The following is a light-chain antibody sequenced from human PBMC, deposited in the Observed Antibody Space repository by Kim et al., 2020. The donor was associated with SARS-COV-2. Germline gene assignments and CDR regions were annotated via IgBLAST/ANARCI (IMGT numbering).Light chain of an antibody. V-gene: IGLV1-51*01. Sequence: GPKVPLSCSASSSNIGNNYVSWYQQLPGTAPKFLIYDNNKRPSGIPDRFSGSKSGTSATLGITGLQTGDEADYYCGTWDSSLSAVVLGGGTQLTVL. J-gene: IGLJ2*01. CDR1: SSNIGNNY. CDR2: DNN. CDR3: GTWDSSLSAVV.